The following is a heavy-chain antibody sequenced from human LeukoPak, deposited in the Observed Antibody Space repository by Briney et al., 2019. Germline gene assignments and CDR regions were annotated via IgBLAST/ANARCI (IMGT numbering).Heavy chain of an antibody. Sequence: MTSETLSLTCAVYGGSFSGYYWSWIRQPPGKGLEWIGEINHSGSTNYNPSLKSRVTISVDTSKNQFSLKLSSVTAADTAVYYCARGQTYYDFWSGPRYNWFDPWGQGTLVTVSS. J-gene: IGHJ5*02. CDR2: INHSGST. D-gene: IGHD3-3*01. CDR3: ARGQTYYDFWSGPRYNWFDP. V-gene: IGHV4-34*01. CDR1: GGSFSGYY.